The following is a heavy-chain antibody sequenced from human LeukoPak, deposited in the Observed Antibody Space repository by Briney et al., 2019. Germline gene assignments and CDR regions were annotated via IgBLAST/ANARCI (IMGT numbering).Heavy chain of an antibody. CDR2: INHSGST. CDR3: ARGITGTTWNY. J-gene: IGHJ4*02. CDR1: GGSFSDYY. D-gene: IGHD1-7*01. V-gene: IGHV4-34*01. Sequence: PSETLSLTCAVDGGSFSDYYWSWIRQPPGKGLEWIGEINHSGSTNYNPSLKSRVTISVDTSKNQFSLKLSSVTAADTAVYYCARGITGTTWNYWGQGTLVTVSS.